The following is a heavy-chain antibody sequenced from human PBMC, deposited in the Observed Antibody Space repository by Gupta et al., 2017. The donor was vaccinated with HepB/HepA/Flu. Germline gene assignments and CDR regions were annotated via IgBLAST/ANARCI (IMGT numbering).Heavy chain of an antibody. D-gene: IGHD4-17*01. V-gene: IGHV4-4*07. CDR3: ARDAVTTSRNWFDP. Sequence: QVQLQESGPGLVKPSETLSLTCTVSGGSISSYYWSGIRQPAGKGLEWIGRIYTSGSTNYNPSLKSRVTMSVDTSKNQFSLKLSSVTAAETAVYYCARDAVTTSRNWFDPWGQGTLVTVSS. J-gene: IGHJ5*02. CDR2: IYTSGST. CDR1: GGSISSYY.